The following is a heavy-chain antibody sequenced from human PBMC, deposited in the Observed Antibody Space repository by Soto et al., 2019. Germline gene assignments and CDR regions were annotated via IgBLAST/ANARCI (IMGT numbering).Heavy chain of an antibody. Sequence: EVQLVQSGGGLVQPGGSLRLPCAASGFTLSNYAMHWVRQAPGKGLEDVSSISNNGGGTYYTNSVKGRFTISRDNSKNTLYLQVGGLRAADMVVYYCARRGLGNCFDYWGQGTLVAVSS. J-gene: IGHJ4*02. CDR2: ISNNGGGT. CDR1: GFTLSNYA. CDR3: ARRGLGNCFDY. V-gene: IGHV3-64*01. D-gene: IGHD3-16*01.